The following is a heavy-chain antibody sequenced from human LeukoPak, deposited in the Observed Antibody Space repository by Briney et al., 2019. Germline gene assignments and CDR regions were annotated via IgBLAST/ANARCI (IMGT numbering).Heavy chain of an antibody. CDR1: GDSITSSRYY. CDR2: IHYSGST. CDR3: ARHYGP. Sequence: SETLSLTCTVSGDSITSSRYYWGWVRQPPGRGLEWIGNIHYSGSTYYTPSLKTRVTISVDTSKNQFSLKLNSVTAADTAVYYCARHYGPWGQGTLVTVSS. V-gene: IGHV4-39*01. J-gene: IGHJ5*02. D-gene: IGHD3-10*01.